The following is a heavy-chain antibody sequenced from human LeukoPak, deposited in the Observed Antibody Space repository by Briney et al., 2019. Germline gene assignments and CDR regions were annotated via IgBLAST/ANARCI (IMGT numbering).Heavy chain of an antibody. D-gene: IGHD6-19*01. V-gene: IGHV4-61*01. Sequence: PSETLSLTCTVSGGSLSGSSYYWSWIRQPPGKGLELIGYVYYSGTANYNPSLESRVTILVDTSKNQFSLNLSSVTAADTAVYYCARTKSGWYYSDYWGQGTLVTVSS. CDR1: GGSLSGSSYY. J-gene: IGHJ4*02. CDR2: VYYSGTA. CDR3: ARTKSGWYYSDY.